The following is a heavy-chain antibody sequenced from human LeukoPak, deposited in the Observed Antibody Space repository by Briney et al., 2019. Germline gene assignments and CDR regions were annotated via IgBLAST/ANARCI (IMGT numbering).Heavy chain of an antibody. Sequence: PSETLSLTCAVSGGSISSGGYSWSWIRQPPGKGLEWIGYIYHSGSTNYNPSLKSRVTISVDTSKNQFSLKLNSVTAADTAVYYCARGRYTSSWYWGYWGQGTLVTVSS. CDR2: IYHSGST. V-gene: IGHV4-30-2*01. D-gene: IGHD6-13*01. J-gene: IGHJ4*02. CDR3: ARGRYTSSWYWGY. CDR1: GGSISSGGYS.